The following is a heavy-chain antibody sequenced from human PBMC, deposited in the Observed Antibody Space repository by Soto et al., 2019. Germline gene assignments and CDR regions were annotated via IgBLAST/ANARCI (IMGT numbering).Heavy chain of an antibody. CDR1: GGTIGDYY. J-gene: IGHJ4*02. CDR2: IYYTGKT. V-gene: IGHV4-59*01. Sequence: SETLSLICSISGGTIGDYYWSWIRQPPGKGLEWLAYIYYTGKTDQNPSLERRVSISLGTSKNQFSLNLRSVTAAATAVYYCVRKHNRAGHFDSWGPAILVTVSS. D-gene: IGHD2-21*01. CDR3: VRKHNRAGHFDS.